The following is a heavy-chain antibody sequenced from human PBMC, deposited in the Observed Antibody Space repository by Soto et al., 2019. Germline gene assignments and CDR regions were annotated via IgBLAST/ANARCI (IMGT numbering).Heavy chain of an antibody. CDR2: VYYSGSA. D-gene: IGHD3-10*01. Sequence: SETLSLTCNVSGGSIRSYYWNWIRQPPGKTLEWIGDVYYSGSANYNPSLKSRVTISVDMSRNQFSLKLNSVTAADTAVYYCARGSMVRGPTPFDYWGQGTLVTVSS. CDR3: ARGSMVRGPTPFDY. J-gene: IGHJ4*02. CDR1: GGSIRSYY. V-gene: IGHV4-59*01.